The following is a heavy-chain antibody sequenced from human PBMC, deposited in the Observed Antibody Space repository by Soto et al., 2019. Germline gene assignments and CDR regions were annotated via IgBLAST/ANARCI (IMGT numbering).Heavy chain of an antibody. J-gene: IGHJ4*02. D-gene: IGHD2-8*01. CDR1: GFTFSSDE. V-gene: IGHV3-48*03. CDR2: ISSRGNTV. CDR3: ARGYKNGVQFEY. Sequence: HPVGSLRLSCAASGFTFSSDEMNWVRQAPGKGLEWVSYISSRGNTVHYAESLKGRFTVSRDNAENSLYLQMNSLRAEDTAVYYCARGYKNGVQFEYWGKGTLVTVSS.